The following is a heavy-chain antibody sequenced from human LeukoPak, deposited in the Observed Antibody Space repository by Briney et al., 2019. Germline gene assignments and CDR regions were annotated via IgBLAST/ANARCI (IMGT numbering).Heavy chain of an antibody. J-gene: IGHJ4*02. Sequence: GGSLRLSCAASGFTFSSYAMSWVRQAPGKGLEWVSAISGSGGSTYYADSVKGRFTISRDNSKNTLYLQMNSLRAEGTAVYYCAKEQLNLYGGKGGGFNYWGQGTLVTVSS. CDR2: ISGSGGST. CDR3: AKEQLNLYGGKGGGFNY. CDR1: GFTFSSYA. V-gene: IGHV3-23*01. D-gene: IGHD4-23*01.